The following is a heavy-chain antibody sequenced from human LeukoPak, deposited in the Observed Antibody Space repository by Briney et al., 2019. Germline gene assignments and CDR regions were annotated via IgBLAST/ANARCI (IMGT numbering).Heavy chain of an antibody. V-gene: IGHV3-23*01. CDR2: IGSSGATI. CDR1: GFTFNKFA. Sequence: LGGSLRLSCEGSGFTFNKFAMSWVRQAPGKGPEWASGIGSSGATIFYADSVKGRFTISRDNSKNTVYLEMNNLAAEDTPIYYCAKISVGPLSRPTHVSLYYGMDVWGQGTTVTVSS. J-gene: IGHJ6*02. CDR3: AKISVGPLSRPTHVSLYYGMDV. D-gene: IGHD3-10*01.